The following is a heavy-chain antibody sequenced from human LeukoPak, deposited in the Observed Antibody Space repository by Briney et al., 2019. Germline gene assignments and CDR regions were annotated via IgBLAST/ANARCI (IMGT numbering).Heavy chain of an antibody. D-gene: IGHD2-15*01. V-gene: IGHV4-34*01. CDR1: GGSFSGYY. J-gene: IGHJ6*02. Sequence: PSETLSLTCAVYGGSFSGYYWSWIRQPPGKGLEWIGEINHSGSTNYNPSLKSRVTISVDTSKNQFSLKLSSVTAADTAVYYCARYSKVDSVAVVAATLNGMDVWGQGTTVTVSS. CDR2: INHSGST. CDR3: ARYSKVDSVAVVAATLNGMDV.